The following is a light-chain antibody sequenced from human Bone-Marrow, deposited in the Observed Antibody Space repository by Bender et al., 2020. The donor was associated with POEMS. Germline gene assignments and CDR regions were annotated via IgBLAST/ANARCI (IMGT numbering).Light chain of an antibody. Sequence: SYELTQPPSVSVSPGQTARITCSGDALTKTYAYWYQQKSGQAPVLVIYEDTKRHSGIPERFSGSNSGNTATLTISATQAMDEADFYCQAWDSSTVIFGGGTKLTVL. J-gene: IGLJ2*01. CDR1: ALTKTY. CDR2: EDT. CDR3: QAWDSSTVI. V-gene: IGLV3-1*01.